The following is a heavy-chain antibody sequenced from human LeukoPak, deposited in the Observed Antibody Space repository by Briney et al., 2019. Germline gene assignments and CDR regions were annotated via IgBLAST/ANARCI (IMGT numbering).Heavy chain of an antibody. J-gene: IGHJ6*02. Sequence: GGSLRLSCAASGFTFSSYAMHWVRQAPGKGLEWVAVISYDGRNKYHADSVKGRSTISRDNPKNTLYLQMKRLTVEKTAVYYCASEVEVVDVWGQGTMFTVSS. CDR1: GFTFSSYA. V-gene: IGHV3-30*04. CDR2: ISYDGRNK. D-gene: IGHD2-15*01. CDR3: ASEVEVVDV.